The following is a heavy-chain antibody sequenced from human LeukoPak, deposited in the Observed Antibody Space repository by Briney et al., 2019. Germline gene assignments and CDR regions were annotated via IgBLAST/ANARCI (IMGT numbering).Heavy chain of an antibody. CDR3: ATVGGGGYYYYGMDV. D-gene: IGHD2-15*01. J-gene: IGHJ6*02. V-gene: IGHV1-24*01. CDR1: GYTLTALS. Sequence: ASVKLSCKVSGYTLTALSMHWVRQAPGKGLEWRGGFDPEDGETIYAQKFQVRVTMTEDTSTDTAYMELSSLRSEDTAVYYCATVGGGGYYYYGMDVWGQGTTVTVSS. CDR2: FDPEDGET.